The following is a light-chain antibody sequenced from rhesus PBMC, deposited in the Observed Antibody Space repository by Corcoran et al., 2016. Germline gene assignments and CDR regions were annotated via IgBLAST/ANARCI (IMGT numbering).Light chain of an antibody. J-gene: IGKJ4*01. V-gene: IGKV3-53*02. Sequence: QVILTQSPATLSLSPGERATLSCRASQSVSSYLAWYQQKPGQPPKLLIYGASSRATGIPDRFSGSGSGTEFTLTISSLEPEDFAVYDCQKYSSSPLTFGGGTKVELK. CDR1: QSVSSY. CDR2: GAS. CDR3: QKYSSSPLT.